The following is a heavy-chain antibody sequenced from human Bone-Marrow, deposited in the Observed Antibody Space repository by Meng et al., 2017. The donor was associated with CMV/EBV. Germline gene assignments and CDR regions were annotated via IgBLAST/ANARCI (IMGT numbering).Heavy chain of an antibody. CDR1: GYTFTSYD. V-gene: IGHV1-8*01. CDR3: VWYIVVVPPNGMDV. D-gene: IGHD2-2*01. Sequence: ASVKVSCKASGYTFTSYDINWVRQATGQGLEWMGWMNPNSGNTGYAQKFQGRVTMTRNTSISTAYMELSSLRSEDTAVYYCVWYIVVVPPNGMDVWGQGNTVTVSS. J-gene: IGHJ6*02. CDR2: MNPNSGNT.